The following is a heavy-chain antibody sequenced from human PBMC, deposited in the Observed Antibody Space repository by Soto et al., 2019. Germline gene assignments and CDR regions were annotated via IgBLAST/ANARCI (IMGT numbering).Heavy chain of an antibody. CDR2: ISYDGSNK. CDR1: GFTFSSYG. CDR3: ANPFLYSSSWSPGY. D-gene: IGHD6-13*01. Sequence: GGSLRLSCAASGFTFSSYGMHWVRQAPGKGLEWVAVISYDGSNKYYADSVKGRFTISRDNSKNTLYLQMNSLRAEDTAVYYCANPFLYSSSWSPGYWGQGTLVTVSS. V-gene: IGHV3-30*18. J-gene: IGHJ4*02.